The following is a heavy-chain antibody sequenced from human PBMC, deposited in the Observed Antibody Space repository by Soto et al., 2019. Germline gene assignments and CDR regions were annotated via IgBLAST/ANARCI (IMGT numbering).Heavy chain of an antibody. CDR3: AKDHYDILTGPMDV. J-gene: IGHJ6*03. CDR1: GFTFDDYA. V-gene: IGHV3-9*01. D-gene: IGHD3-9*01. CDR2: INWNSRSI. Sequence: EVQLVESGGGLVQPGRSLRLSCAASGFTFDDYAIHWVRQAPGKGLEWVSGINWNSRSIGYADSVKGRFTISRDNAKNSLYLKMNRLIVEDTDLYYCAKDHYDILTGPMDVWGKGTTVTVSS.